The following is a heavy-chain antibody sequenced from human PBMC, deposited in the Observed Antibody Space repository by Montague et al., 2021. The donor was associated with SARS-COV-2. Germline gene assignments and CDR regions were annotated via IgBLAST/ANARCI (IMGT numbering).Heavy chain of an antibody. CDR1: GGSISSGGYY. V-gene: IGHV4-31*03. D-gene: IGHD3-22*01. J-gene: IGHJ3*02. CDR2: IYYSGST. CDR3: ARARTRFSLIVVVIDTFDI. Sequence: TLSLTCTVSGGSISSGGYYWSWIRQRPGKVLEWIAYIYYSGSTYYNPSLKSRVSISVDTSKNQFSLKLSSVTAADTAVYYCARARTRFSLIVVVIDTFDIWGQGTMVTVFS.